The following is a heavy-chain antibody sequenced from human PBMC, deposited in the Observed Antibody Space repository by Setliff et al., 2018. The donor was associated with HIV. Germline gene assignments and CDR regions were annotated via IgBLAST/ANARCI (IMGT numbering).Heavy chain of an antibody. V-gene: IGHV4-59*11. CDR1: GGSISTHY. CDR2: IYNSGST. J-gene: IGHJ6*03. CDR3: ARDRDPPGSSWIFYYYYMDL. Sequence: PSETLSLTCTVSGGSISTHYWNWIRQPPGKGLEWIGNIYNSGSTKYNPSLKSRVTLSVDTSKNQFSLKLSSVTAADTAVYYCARDRDPPGSSWIFYYYYMDLWGGGTTVTVSS. D-gene: IGHD6-13*01.